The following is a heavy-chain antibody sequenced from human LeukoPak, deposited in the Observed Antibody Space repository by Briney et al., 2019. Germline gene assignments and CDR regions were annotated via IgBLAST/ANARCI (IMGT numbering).Heavy chain of an antibody. CDR2: IYYSGST. Sequence: SETLSLTCTVSGGSISSDNYYWGWIRQPPGKGLEWIGSIYYSGSTYYNPSLKSRVTISVDTSKNQFSLKLSSVTAADTAVYYCARGSPRIVVVINKYYYYYYMDVWGKGTTVTVSS. V-gene: IGHV4-39*07. CDR1: GGSISSDNYY. CDR3: ARGSPRIVVVINKYYYYYYMDV. J-gene: IGHJ6*03. D-gene: IGHD3-22*01.